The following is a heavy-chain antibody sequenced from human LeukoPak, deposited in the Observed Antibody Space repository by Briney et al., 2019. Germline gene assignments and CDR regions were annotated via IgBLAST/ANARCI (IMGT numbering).Heavy chain of an antibody. V-gene: IGHV4-61*02. Sequence: PSETLSLTCSVSGYSISSAYYWSWIRQPAGKGLEWIGRIYTSGSTNYNPSLKSRVTISLDTSKNQFSLKLSSVTAADTAVYYCARETRSGGSLLRGNWFDPWGQGTLVTVSS. D-gene: IGHD2-15*01. J-gene: IGHJ5*02. CDR3: ARETRSGGSLLRGNWFDP. CDR2: IYTSGST. CDR1: GYSISSAYY.